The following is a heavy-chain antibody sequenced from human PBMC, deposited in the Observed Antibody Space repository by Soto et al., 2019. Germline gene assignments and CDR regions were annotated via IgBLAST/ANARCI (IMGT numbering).Heavy chain of an antibody. Sequence: PSETLSLTCAVSGGSISSSNWWSWVRQPPGKGLEWIGEIYHSGSTNYNPSLKSRVTISVDKSKNQFSLKLSSVTAADTAVYYCAGQSYESRGYYYAYWGQGTLVTVSS. D-gene: IGHD3-22*01. CDR2: IYHSGST. CDR1: GGSISSSNW. V-gene: IGHV4-4*02. CDR3: AGQSYESRGYYYAY. J-gene: IGHJ4*02.